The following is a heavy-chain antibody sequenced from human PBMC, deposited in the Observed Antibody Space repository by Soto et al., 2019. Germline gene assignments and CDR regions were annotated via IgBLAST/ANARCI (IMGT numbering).Heavy chain of an antibody. Sequence: VASVKVSCKASGGTFSSYAISWVRQAPGQGLEWMGGIIPIFGTANYAQKFQGRVTITADESTSTAYVELSSLRSEDTAVYYCARDCSSTSCMDVWGQGTTVTVSS. CDR1: GGTFSSYA. CDR3: ARDCSSTSCMDV. V-gene: IGHV1-69*13. CDR2: IIPIFGTA. J-gene: IGHJ6*02. D-gene: IGHD2-2*01.